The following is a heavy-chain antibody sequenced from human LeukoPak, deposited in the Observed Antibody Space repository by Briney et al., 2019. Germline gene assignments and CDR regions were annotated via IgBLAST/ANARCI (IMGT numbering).Heavy chain of an antibody. Sequence: SETLSLTCAVYGGSFSGYYWSWIRQPPGKGLEWIGEINHSGSTNYNPSLKSRVTISVDTSKNQFSLKLSSVTAADTAVYYCARRDIVVVPAAIHYYYYYYMDVWGKGTTVTVSS. V-gene: IGHV4-34*01. D-gene: IGHD2-2*01. CDR2: INHSGST. CDR1: GGSFSGYY. J-gene: IGHJ6*03. CDR3: ARRDIVVVPAAIHYYYYYYMDV.